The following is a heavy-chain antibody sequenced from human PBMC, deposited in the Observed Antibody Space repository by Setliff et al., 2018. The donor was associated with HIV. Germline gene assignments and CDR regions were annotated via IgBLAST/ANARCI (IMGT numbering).Heavy chain of an antibody. CDR2: IIPILGIA. Sequence: SVKVSCKASGGTFSSYAISWVRQAPGQGLEWMGGIIPILGIANYAQKFQGRVTITADESTNTGYMELSGLRFEDTAVYYCARKSACSSTSCPKVLDYWGQGTLVTVSS. CDR1: GGTFSSYA. CDR3: ARKSACSSTSCPKVLDY. J-gene: IGHJ4*02. D-gene: IGHD2-2*01. V-gene: IGHV1-69*10.